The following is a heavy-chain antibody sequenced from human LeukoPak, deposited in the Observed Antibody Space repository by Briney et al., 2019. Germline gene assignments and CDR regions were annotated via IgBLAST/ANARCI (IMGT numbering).Heavy chain of an antibody. Sequence: PGGSLRLSCSASGFTFSSYAMHWVRQAPGKGLEYVSAISSNGGSTYYADSVKGRFTISRDNAKNTLYLQMNSLRAEDTAVYYCAREVDTAMGIDAFDIWGQGTMVTVSS. D-gene: IGHD5-18*01. CDR3: AREVDTAMGIDAFDI. V-gene: IGHV3-64*04. CDR2: ISSNGGST. J-gene: IGHJ3*02. CDR1: GFTFSSYA.